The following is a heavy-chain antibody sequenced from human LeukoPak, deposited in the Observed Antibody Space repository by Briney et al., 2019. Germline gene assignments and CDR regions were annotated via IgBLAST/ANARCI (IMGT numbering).Heavy chain of an antibody. Sequence: SVKVSCKASGFTFTSSAVQWVRQARGQRLEWIGWIVVGSGNTNYAQKFLERVTITRDMSTSTAYMELSSLRSEDTAVYYCAAGSGVDTNYYYYYYMDVWGKGTTVTVSS. J-gene: IGHJ6*03. CDR2: IVVGSGNT. CDR1: GFTFTSSA. D-gene: IGHD5-18*01. V-gene: IGHV1-58*01. CDR3: AAGSGVDTNYYYYYYMDV.